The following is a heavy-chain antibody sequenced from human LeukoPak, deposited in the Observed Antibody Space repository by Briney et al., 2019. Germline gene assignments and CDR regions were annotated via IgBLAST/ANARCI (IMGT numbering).Heavy chain of an antibody. V-gene: IGHV1-18*01. CDR3: ARVGYDFWSGSLFDAFDI. CDR2: ISAYNGNT. J-gene: IGHJ3*02. D-gene: IGHD3-3*01. Sequence: GASVKVSCKASGYTFTSYGISWVRQAPGQGLEWMGWISAYNGNTNYAQELQGRVTMTTDTSTSTAYMELRSLRSDDTAVYYCARVGYDFWSGSLFDAFDIWGQGTMVTVSS. CDR1: GYTFTSYG.